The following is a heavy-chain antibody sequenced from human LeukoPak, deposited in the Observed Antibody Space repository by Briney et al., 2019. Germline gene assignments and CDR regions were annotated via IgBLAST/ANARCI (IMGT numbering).Heavy chain of an antibody. CDR3: ASSYDFWSGYSGVRYYCGMDV. CDR1: GFTFSSYA. V-gene: IGHV3-23*01. J-gene: IGHJ6*02. CDR2: ISGSGGST. D-gene: IGHD3-3*01. Sequence: GGSLRLSCAASGFTFSSYAMSWVRQAPGKGLEWVSAISGSGGSTYYADSVKGRFTISRDNSKNTLYLQMNSLRAEDTAVYYCASSYDFWSGYSGVRYYCGMDVWGQGTTVTVSS.